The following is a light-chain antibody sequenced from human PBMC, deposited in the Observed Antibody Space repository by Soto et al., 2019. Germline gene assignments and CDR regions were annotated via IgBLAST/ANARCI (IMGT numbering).Light chain of an antibody. CDR1: SSDVGGYDY. Sequence: QSVLTQPASMSGSPGQSITISCTGTSSDVGGYDYVSCDRQHPGKAPKLMIYDVNNRPSGVSNRFSGSKSGNTASLTISGLQAEDEADYYCSSHSSSSTLVVFGGGTKLNVL. J-gene: IGLJ2*01. V-gene: IGLV2-14*03. CDR2: DVN. CDR3: SSHSSSSTLVV.